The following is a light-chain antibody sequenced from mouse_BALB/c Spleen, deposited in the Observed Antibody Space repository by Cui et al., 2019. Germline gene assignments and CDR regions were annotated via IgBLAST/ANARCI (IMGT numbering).Light chain of an antibody. CDR1: QTIGTW. CDR3: QQHYSTPLT. J-gene: IGKJ2*01. V-gene: IGKV12-98*01. CDR2: AAT. Sequence: DIQLTQSPASQSASLGESVTITSLASQTIGTWLAWEEQKPGKAPKLLIYAATSLADGVPSRFSGSGTGTKFSFKISSLQAEDFVSYYCQQHYSTPLTFGGGTKLEIK.